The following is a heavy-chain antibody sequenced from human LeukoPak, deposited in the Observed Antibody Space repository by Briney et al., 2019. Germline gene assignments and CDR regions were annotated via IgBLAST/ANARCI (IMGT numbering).Heavy chain of an antibody. D-gene: IGHD1-1*01. J-gene: IGHJ4*02. Sequence: PGGSLRLSCAASGFTFSTYAMSWVRQAPGKGLEWVSGISGSGGGTYYADSVRGRFTISRDNSKDTLYLQMNSLRAEDTAVYYCAKREAYNIDYWGQGTLVTVSS. CDR2: ISGSGGGT. CDR1: GFTFSTYA. CDR3: AKREAYNIDY. V-gene: IGHV3-23*01.